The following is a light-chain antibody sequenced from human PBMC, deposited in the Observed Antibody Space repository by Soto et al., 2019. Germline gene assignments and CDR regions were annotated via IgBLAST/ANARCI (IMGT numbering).Light chain of an antibody. CDR3: QQYNNWPPLT. Sequence: EILMTQSPATLSVSPGERATLSCRASQSVSSNLAWYQQKPGQAPGLLIYGASTRATGSPARFSGSGSGTEFTLTISSLQSEDFAVYYCQQYNNWPPLTFGGGTKVEIK. V-gene: IGKV3-15*01. J-gene: IGKJ4*01. CDR2: GAS. CDR1: QSVSSN.